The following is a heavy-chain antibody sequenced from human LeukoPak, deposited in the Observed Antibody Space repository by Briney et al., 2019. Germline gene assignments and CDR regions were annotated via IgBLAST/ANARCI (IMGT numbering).Heavy chain of an antibody. CDR3: ARGRHTVDY. Sequence: GGSLRLSCAASGFTFSRYWMSWVRQAPGKGLEWVANIKQDGSEKYYADSVKGRFTISRDNAKNSLYLQMNSLRTEDTAVYYCARGRHTVDYWGQGTLVTVSS. J-gene: IGHJ4*02. D-gene: IGHD2-8*02. CDR1: GFTFSRYW. CDR2: IKQDGSEK. V-gene: IGHV3-7*04.